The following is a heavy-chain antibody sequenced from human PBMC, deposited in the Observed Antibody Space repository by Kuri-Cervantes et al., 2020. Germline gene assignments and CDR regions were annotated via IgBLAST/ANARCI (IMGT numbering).Heavy chain of an antibody. V-gene: IGHV3-23*01. CDR1: GFTFSSYA. CDR3: AKGWYYDSASYFDY. CDR2: ISGSGGST. D-gene: IGHD3-22*01. J-gene: IGHJ4*02. Sequence: GESLKISCVASGFTFSSYAMTWVRQAPGKGLEWVSAISGSGGSTYHADSVKGRFTISRDNIKKTLYLQMNSLRAEDTAVYYCAKGWYYDSASYFDYWGQGTLVTVSS.